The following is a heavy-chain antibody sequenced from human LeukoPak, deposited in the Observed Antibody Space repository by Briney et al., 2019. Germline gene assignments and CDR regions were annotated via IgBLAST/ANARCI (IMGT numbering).Heavy chain of an antibody. CDR1: GGSFSGYY. CDR2: INHNGST. V-gene: IGHV4-34*01. Sequence: SETLSLTCAVYGGSFSGYYWTWIRQPPGKGLEWIGEINHNGSTNYNPSLKSRVTISVDTSKNQFSLKLSSVTAADTAVYYCARHRRLLYSSGWYWDYWGQGTLVTVSS. J-gene: IGHJ4*02. CDR3: ARHRRLLYSSGWYWDY. D-gene: IGHD6-19*01.